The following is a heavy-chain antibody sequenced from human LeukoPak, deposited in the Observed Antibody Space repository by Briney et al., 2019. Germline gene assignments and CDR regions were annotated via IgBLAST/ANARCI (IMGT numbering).Heavy chain of an antibody. D-gene: IGHD6-13*01. Sequence: GGSLRLSCAASGFTLSSHAMSWVRQAPGKGLEWISTFSESSGSAHYADSVKGRFTISRDISKNTLYLQVNSLRAEDTAVYYCARDPSRSWWGYFDYWGQGALVTVSS. CDR3: ARDPSRSWWGYFDY. CDR1: GFTLSSHA. CDR2: FSESSGSA. J-gene: IGHJ4*02. V-gene: IGHV3-23*01.